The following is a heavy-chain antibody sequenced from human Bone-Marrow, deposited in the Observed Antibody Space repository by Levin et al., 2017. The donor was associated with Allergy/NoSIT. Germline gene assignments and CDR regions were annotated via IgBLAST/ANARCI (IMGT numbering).Heavy chain of an antibody. J-gene: IGHJ5*02. Sequence: GESLKISCAASGFPFSKYTMHWVRQAPDRGLEWVAVISLDGSDKQYAGSVKGRFTISRDNSRNTLFVQMNSLRHEDTGVYYCVKESQYNGWLDNWFDPWGQGTLVTVSS. V-gene: IGHV3-30*18. CDR3: VKESQYNGWLDNWFDP. CDR1: GFPFSKYT. D-gene: IGHD5-12*01. CDR2: ISLDGSDK.